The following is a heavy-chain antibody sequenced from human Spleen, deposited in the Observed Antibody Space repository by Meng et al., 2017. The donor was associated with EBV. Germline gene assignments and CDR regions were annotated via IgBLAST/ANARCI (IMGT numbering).Heavy chain of an antibody. V-gene: IGHV1-3*01. CDR2: INAGNGNT. Sequence: QVQLGEAGGEVKKPGASVKVSCRASGDTFRTYALHWVRQAPGQRLEWMGWINAGNGNTKYSQNFQGRVTITRDTSATTVYMELSSLRSEDTAVYYCQLTAGKSYIFQGDYWGQGTLVTVSS. CDR3: QLTAGKSYIFQGDY. CDR1: GDTFRTYA. J-gene: IGHJ4*02. D-gene: IGHD6-13*01.